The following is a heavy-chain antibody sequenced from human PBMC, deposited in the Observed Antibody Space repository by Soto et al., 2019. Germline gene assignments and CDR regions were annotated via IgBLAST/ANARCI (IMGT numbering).Heavy chain of an antibody. Sequence: SVKVSFKASGGTFSSYAISWVRQAPGQGLEWMGGIIPILGTAKYAQKFQGRVTITADESTSTAYMELSSLRSEDTAVYYCARGGYCSGGSCYSYYYYGMDVWGQGTTVTVSS. CDR2: IIPILGTA. D-gene: IGHD2-15*01. CDR3: ARGGYCSGGSCYSYYYYGMDV. V-gene: IGHV1-69*13. J-gene: IGHJ6*02. CDR1: GGTFSSYA.